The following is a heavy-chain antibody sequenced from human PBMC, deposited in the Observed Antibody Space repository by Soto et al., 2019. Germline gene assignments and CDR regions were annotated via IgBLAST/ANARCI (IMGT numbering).Heavy chain of an antibody. J-gene: IGHJ4*02. CDR2: INAGNGNT. CDR1: GYTFTSYA. D-gene: IGHD6-13*01. V-gene: IGHV1-3*01. Sequence: QVQLVQSGAEVKKPGASVKVSCKASGYTFTSYAMHWVRQAPGQRLEWMGWINAGNGNTKYSKKFQGRVTITSDTSASTAYMELSSLRSEDTAVYYCARDVAAAGLDYWGQGTLVTVSS. CDR3: ARDVAAAGLDY.